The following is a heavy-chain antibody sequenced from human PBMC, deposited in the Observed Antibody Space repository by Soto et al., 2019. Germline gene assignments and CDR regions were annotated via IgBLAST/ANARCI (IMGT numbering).Heavy chain of an antibody. V-gene: IGHV3-11*01. J-gene: IGHJ5*02. Sequence: PGGSLRVSCAASGFTFSDFYMNWIRQAPGKGLEWVSYISSSGSSIYYADSAQGRFTISRDNAKNSLYLQMNSLRAEDTAVYYCARAYYFDSSGYYNPWGHGTLVTVSS. CDR2: ISSSGSSI. CDR3: ARAYYFDSSGYYNP. D-gene: IGHD3-22*01. CDR1: GFTFSDFY.